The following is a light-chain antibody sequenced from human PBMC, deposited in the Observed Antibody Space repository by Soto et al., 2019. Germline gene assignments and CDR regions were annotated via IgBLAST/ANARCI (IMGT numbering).Light chain of an antibody. CDR3: MQATELRT. Sequence: PVSVLAPTSIPCSSSQSLVHSDGNTYLSWLHQRPGQPPRLLIYQVSKRFSGVPDRFSGSGAGTHFTLKISRVESEDVGIYYCMQATELRTFGQGTKVDI. J-gene: IGKJ1*01. CDR2: QVS. CDR1: QSLVHSDGNTY. V-gene: IGKV2-24*01.